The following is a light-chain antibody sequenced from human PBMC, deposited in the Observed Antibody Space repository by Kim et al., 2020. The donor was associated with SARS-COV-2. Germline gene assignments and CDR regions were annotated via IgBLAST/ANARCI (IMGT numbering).Light chain of an antibody. CDR3: AAWDDSLSGVV. J-gene: IGLJ2*01. CDR2: SNN. V-gene: IGLV1-47*02. CDR1: SSNIGSNY. Sequence: ELTQPPSASGTPGQRVTISCSGSSSNIGSNYVYWYQQLPGTAPKLLIYSNNQRPSGVPDRFSGSKSGTSASLAISGLRSEDEADYYCAAWDDSLSGVVFGGGTQLTVL.